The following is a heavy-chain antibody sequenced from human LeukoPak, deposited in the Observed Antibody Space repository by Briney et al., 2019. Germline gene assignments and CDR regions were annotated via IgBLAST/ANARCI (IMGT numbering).Heavy chain of an antibody. CDR2: IKHSGST. D-gene: IGHD2-21*01. CDR3: ARGRLWPGVFDI. CDR1: GGSFSGYY. J-gene: IGHJ3*02. V-gene: IGHV4-34*01. Sequence: SETLSLTCAVYGGSFSGYYWSWIRQPPGKGLEWIGEIKHSGSTNCNSSLKSRVTMSVDTSKDQFSLKLRSVTAADTAVYYCARGRLWPGVFDIWGQGTTVTVSS.